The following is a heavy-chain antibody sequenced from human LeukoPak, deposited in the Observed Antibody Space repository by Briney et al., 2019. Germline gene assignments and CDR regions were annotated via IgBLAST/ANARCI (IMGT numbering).Heavy chain of an antibody. CDR3: ARANSYYAPPDY. CDR1: GGSISSYY. V-gene: IGHV4-59*01. CDR2: IYYSGST. Sequence: SETLSLTCTVSGGSISSYYWSWIRQPPGKGLEWIGYIYYSGSTNYNPSLKSRVTISVDTSKNQFSLKLSSVTAADTAVYYCARANSYYAPPDYWGQGTLVTVSS. D-gene: IGHD1-26*01. J-gene: IGHJ4*02.